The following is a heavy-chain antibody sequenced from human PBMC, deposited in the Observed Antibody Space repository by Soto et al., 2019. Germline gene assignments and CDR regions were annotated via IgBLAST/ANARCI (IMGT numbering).Heavy chain of an antibody. J-gene: IGHJ4*02. CDR2: IKQDGSEK. CDR1: GFTFSSYW. Sequence: EVQLVESGGGLVQPGGSLRLSCAASGFTFSSYWMSWVRQAPGKGLEWVANIKQDGSEKYYVDSVKGRFTISRDNAKNSLYLQMNSLRAEDTAVYYCARTSKPIVATIFDYWGQGTLVTVSS. CDR3: ARTSKPIVATIFDY. V-gene: IGHV3-7*01. D-gene: IGHD5-12*01.